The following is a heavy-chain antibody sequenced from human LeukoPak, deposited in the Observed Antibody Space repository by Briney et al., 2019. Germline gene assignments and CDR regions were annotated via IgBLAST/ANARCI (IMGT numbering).Heavy chain of an antibody. CDR3: ARESFGTTDAFDI. J-gene: IGHJ3*02. CDR1: GFTFNTYN. CDR2: ISSSSSYI. D-gene: IGHD1-1*01. Sequence: GGSLRLSCAASGFTFNTYNMNWVRQAPGKGLEWVSSISSSSSYIYYADSVKGRFTISRDNAKNSLYLQMNSLRAEDTAVYYCARESFGTTDAFDIWGQGTMVTVSS. V-gene: IGHV3-21*01.